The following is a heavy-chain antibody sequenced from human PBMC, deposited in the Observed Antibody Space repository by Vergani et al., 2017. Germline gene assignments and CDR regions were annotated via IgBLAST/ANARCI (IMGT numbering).Heavy chain of an antibody. J-gene: IGHJ6*02. Sequence: EVQLLESGGGLVQPGGSLRLSCAASGFTFRSYAMSWVRQAPGKGLEWVSAISGSGGSTYYADSVKGRFTISRDNSKNTLYLQMNSRRAEDTAVYYCAKGTAYYYYGMDVWGQGTTVTVSS. CDR2: ISGSGGST. V-gene: IGHV3-23*01. CDR3: AKGTAYYYYGMDV. CDR1: GFTFRSYA. D-gene: IGHD1-1*01.